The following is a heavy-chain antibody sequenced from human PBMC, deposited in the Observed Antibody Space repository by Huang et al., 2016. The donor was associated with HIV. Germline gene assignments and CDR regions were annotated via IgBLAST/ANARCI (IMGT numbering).Heavy chain of an antibody. Sequence: EVQLVESGGGLVQPGGSLRLSCAASGFSISSYWMHWVRQAPGKGLLGGSRINSDGSRTSDADSVKGRFTISRDNAKNTLYRQMNSLRAEDTAVYYCARDPRIQSWLNFFDYWGQGTLVSVSS. CDR2: INSDGSRT. CDR1: GFSISSYW. D-gene: IGHD3-22*01. J-gene: IGHJ4*02. CDR3: ARDPRIQSWLNFFDY. V-gene: IGHV3-74*01.